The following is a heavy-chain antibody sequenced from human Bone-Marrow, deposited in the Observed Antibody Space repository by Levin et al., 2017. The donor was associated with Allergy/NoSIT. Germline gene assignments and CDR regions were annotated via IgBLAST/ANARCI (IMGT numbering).Heavy chain of an antibody. V-gene: IGHV5-51*01. J-gene: IGHJ5*02. CDR3: ARLTYCSGGSCYSRGWFDP. D-gene: IGHD2-15*01. CDR1: GYSFTSSW. CDR2: IYPGDSDT. Sequence: GGSLRLSCKGSGYSFTSSWIGWVRQMPGKGLEWMGIIYPGDSDTTYSPSFQGQFTISADKSISTAYLQWSSLKASDTAVYYCARLTYCSGGSCYSRGWFDPWGQGTLVTVSS.